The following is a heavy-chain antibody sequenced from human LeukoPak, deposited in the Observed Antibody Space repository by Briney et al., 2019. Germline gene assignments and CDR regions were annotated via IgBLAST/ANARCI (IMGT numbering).Heavy chain of an antibody. J-gene: IGHJ6*02. D-gene: IGHD5-24*01. V-gene: IGHV3-48*03. Sequence: RGSLRLSCAASGFTFNRYEMNWVRQAPGKGLEWVSYISGSGSTIYYADSVKGRFTISRDNAKNSLYLQMNSLRAEDTAVYYCARGDGGYYYGMDVWGRGTTVTVSS. CDR3: ARGDGGYYYGMDV. CDR2: ISGSGSTI. CDR1: GFTFNRYE.